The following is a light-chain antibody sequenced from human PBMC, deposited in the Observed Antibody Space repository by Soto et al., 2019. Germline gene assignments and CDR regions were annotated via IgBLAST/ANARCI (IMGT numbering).Light chain of an antibody. CDR2: AAS. J-gene: IGKJ1*01. V-gene: IGKV1-39*01. CDR3: QQYTSYSWT. CDR1: QSISNH. Sequence: DIQVTQSPYSLSASIEDRVIITCRASQSISNHLNWYQQKPGEAPKLLIFAASSLQSGVPSRFSASGSGTEFTLIISSLQPDDFATYYCQQYTSYSWTFGQGTKVDI.